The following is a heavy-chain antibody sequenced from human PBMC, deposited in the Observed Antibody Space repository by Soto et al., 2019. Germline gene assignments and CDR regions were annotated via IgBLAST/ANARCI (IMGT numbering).Heavy chain of an antibody. Sequence: SETLSLTCAVSGVTISTYYWSWIRQPPGKGLEWIGYNYHSGTTNYNPSLKSRVTISVHTSKHQFSLRLTSVTAADTAIYYCVREAYIGYGHAIDHWGQGTLVTVSS. V-gene: IGHV4-59*01. CDR2: NYHSGTT. J-gene: IGHJ4*02. D-gene: IGHD5-12*01. CDR3: VREAYIGYGHAIDH. CDR1: GVTISTYY.